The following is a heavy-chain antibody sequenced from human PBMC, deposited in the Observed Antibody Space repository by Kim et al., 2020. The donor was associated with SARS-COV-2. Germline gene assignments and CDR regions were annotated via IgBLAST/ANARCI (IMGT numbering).Heavy chain of an antibody. V-gene: IGHV3-74*01. CDR2: IKSDGTFT. CDR1: GFTFSNYW. Sequence: GGSLRLSCAASGFTFSNYWMNWVRQAPGKGLVWVARIKSDGTFTTYADSVKGRFTISRDNAKNTLYLQMNSLRAEDTAVYYCARRKRIGVEGFDYWGQGT. J-gene: IGHJ4*02. CDR3: ARRKRIGVEGFDY. D-gene: IGHD1-26*01.